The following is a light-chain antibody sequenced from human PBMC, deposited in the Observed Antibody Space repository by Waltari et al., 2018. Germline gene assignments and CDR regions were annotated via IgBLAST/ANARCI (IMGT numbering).Light chain of an antibody. Sequence: ETVMTQSPATLSVSPGERATLPRWASQSLSNKLAWYQQKVGQAPRLVIYDSSTRPTGIPVRFNGSRSGTEFTLTISSLQSEDFPFYYCQQYNNWPFSTFRQGTKLEI. CDR1: QSLSNK. V-gene: IGKV3-15*01. CDR3: QQYNNWPFST. CDR2: DSS. J-gene: IGKJ2*01.